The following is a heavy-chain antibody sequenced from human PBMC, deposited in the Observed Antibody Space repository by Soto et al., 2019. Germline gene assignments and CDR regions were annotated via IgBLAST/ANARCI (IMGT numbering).Heavy chain of an antibody. V-gene: IGHV4-31*03. D-gene: IGHD1-26*01. CDR2: IYYSGRT. CDR1: GGSISSSGYY. J-gene: IGHJ4*02. Sequence: QVQLQESNPGLVKPSQTLSLTCTVSGGSISSSGYYWSWVRQHPGKGLKWIGYIYYSGRTYYNSSHKSRLSISIDTSKNHFSMKLSSVTAADTAVYYCVRGWAGNGTLDSWGQGTLVTVSS. CDR3: VRGWAGNGTLDS.